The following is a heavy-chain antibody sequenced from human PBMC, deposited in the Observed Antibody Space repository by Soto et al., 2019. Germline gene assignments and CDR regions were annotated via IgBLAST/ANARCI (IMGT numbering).Heavy chain of an antibody. J-gene: IGHJ3*02. D-gene: IGHD2-15*01. CDR2: IWYDGSNK. CDR1: GFTFSSYG. CDR3: EVVAEGNDAFDI. V-gene: IGHV3-33*01. Sequence: QVQLVESGGGVVQPGRSLRLSCAASGFTFSSYGMHWVRQAPGKGLEWVAVIWYDGSNKYYADSVKGRFTISRDNSKNTLYLQMNSLRAEDTAVYYCEVVAEGNDAFDIWGQGTMVTVSS.